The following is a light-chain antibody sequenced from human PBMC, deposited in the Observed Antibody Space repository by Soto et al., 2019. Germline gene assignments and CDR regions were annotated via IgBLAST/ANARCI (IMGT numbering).Light chain of an antibody. Sequence: QSVLTQPASVSGSPGQSITISCTGTSSDVGGYNYVSWYQQHPGKAPKLMLYEVSDRPSGVSNRFSGSKSGNTASLTISGLQAEDEADYYCSSYTSSSHVVFGGGTKVTVL. V-gene: IGLV2-14*01. CDR2: EVS. J-gene: IGLJ2*01. CDR1: SSDVGGYNY. CDR3: SSYTSSSHVV.